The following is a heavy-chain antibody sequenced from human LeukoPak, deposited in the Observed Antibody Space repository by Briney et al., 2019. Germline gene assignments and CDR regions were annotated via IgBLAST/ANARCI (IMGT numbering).Heavy chain of an antibody. Sequence: SETLSLTCTVSGGSISSYYWSWIRQPPGKGLEWSGYIYYSGSTNYNPSLKSRVTISVDTSKNQFSLKLSSVTAADTAVYYCARDMGAAGTHYFDYWGQGTLVTVSS. J-gene: IGHJ4*02. V-gene: IGHV4-59*01. CDR2: IYYSGST. CDR1: GGSISSYY. D-gene: IGHD6-13*01. CDR3: ARDMGAAGTHYFDY.